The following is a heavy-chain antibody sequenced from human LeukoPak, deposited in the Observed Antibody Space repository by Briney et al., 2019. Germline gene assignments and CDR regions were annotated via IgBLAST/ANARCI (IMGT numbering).Heavy chain of an antibody. CDR1: GGSISSYY. V-gene: IGHV4-59*12. CDR3: ARVEALYGSGTMGWFDP. D-gene: IGHD3-10*01. CDR2: IYYSGST. J-gene: IGHJ5*02. Sequence: SETLSLTCTASGGSISSYYWSWIRQPPGKGLEWIGYIYYSGSTYYNPSLKSRVTISVDTSKNQFSLRLSSVTAADTAVYYCARVEALYGSGTMGWFDPWGQGTLVTVSS.